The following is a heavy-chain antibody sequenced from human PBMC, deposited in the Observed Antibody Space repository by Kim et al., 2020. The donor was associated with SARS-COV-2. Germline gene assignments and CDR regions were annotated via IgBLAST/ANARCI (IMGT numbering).Heavy chain of an antibody. V-gene: IGHV3-23*01. CDR2: ISGSGGST. CDR1: GFTFSSYA. Sequence: GGSLRLSCAASGFTFSSYAMSWVRQAPGKGLEWVSAISGSGGSTYYADSVKGRFTISRDNSKNTLYLQMNSLRAEDTAVYYCAKDTYYYDSSGYYIDYWGQGTLVTVSS. D-gene: IGHD3-22*01. CDR3: AKDTYYYDSSGYYIDY. J-gene: IGHJ4*02.